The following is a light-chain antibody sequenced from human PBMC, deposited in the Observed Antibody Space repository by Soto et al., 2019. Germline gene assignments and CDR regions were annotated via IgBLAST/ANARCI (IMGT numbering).Light chain of an antibody. CDR1: QSVSSNY. CDR3: QQYGSSYT. V-gene: IGKV3-20*01. CDR2: GAS. J-gene: IGKJ2*01. Sequence: EIVLTQSPGTLSLSRGERATLSCRASQSVSSNYLAWYQQKPGQAPRLLIYGASIRATGLPDRFSGSGSGTDFTLTISRLEPEDFAVYYCQQYGSSYTFGQGTKVDIK.